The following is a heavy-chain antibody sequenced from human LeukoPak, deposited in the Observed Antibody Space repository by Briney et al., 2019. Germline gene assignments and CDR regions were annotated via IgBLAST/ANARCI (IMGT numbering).Heavy chain of an antibody. J-gene: IGHJ4*02. D-gene: IGHD3-22*01. V-gene: IGHV5-51*01. Sequence: GESLKIYCKGSGYSFTSYWIGWVRQMPGKGLEWMGIIYPGDSDTRYSPSFQGQVTISADKSISTAYLQWSSLKASDTAMYYCARQYYYDSSGYPLPDYWGQGTLVTVSS. CDR1: GYSFTSYW. CDR3: ARQYYYDSSGYPLPDY. CDR2: IYPGDSDT.